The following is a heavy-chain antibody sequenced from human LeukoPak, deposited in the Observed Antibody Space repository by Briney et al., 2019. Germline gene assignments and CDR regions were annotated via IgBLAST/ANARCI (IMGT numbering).Heavy chain of an antibody. CDR3: ARAANYYDSSGYYYDY. D-gene: IGHD3-22*01. CDR2: IYYSGST. V-gene: IGHV4-31*03. Sequence: SQTLSLTCTVSGGYISSGGYYWSWIRQHPGKGLEWIVYIYYSGSTYYNPSLKSRVTISVDTSKNQFSLKLSSVTAADTAVYYCARAANYYDSSGYYYDYWGQGTLVTVSS. J-gene: IGHJ4*02. CDR1: GGYISSGGYY.